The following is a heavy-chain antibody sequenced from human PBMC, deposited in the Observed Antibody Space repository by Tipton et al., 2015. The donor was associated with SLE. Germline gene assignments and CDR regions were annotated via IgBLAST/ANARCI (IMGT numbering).Heavy chain of an antibody. CDR2: IYTSGST. V-gene: IGHV4-39*07. Sequence: LRLSCTVSGGSISSSSYYWGWIRQPPGKGLEWIGSIYTSGSTNYNPSLKSRVTMSVDTSKNQFSLKLSSVTAADTAVYYCARDGVYWYFDLWGRGTLVTVSS. D-gene: IGHD3-10*01. CDR3: ARDGVYWYFDL. J-gene: IGHJ2*01. CDR1: GGSISSSSYY.